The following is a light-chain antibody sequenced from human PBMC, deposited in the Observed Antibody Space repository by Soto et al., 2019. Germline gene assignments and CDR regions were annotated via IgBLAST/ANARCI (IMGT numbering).Light chain of an antibody. J-gene: IGLJ3*02. CDR1: SSDIGAYKY. CDR3: SSYTGDNTWM. V-gene: IGLV2-14*01. Sequence: QSVLTQPASVSGSPGQPITISCSGSSSDIGAYKYVSWYQQHPGKVPKLIIYELNNRPSGVSDRFSASKSGNTASLTISGLQAEDEADYFCSSYTGDNTWMFGGRTKVTVL. CDR2: ELN.